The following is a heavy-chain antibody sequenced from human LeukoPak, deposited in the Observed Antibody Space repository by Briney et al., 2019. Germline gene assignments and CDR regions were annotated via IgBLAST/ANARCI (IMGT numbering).Heavy chain of an antibody. CDR1: GGSFSGYY. D-gene: IGHD2-2*01. CDR3: ARAAAPFLSKNWFDP. Sequence: SETLSLTCAVYGGSFSGYYWSWIRQPPGKGLEWIGEINHSGSTNYNPSLKSRVTISVDTSKNQFSLKLSSVTAADTAVYYCARAAAPFLSKNWFDPWGQGTLVTVSS. CDR2: INHSGST. J-gene: IGHJ5*02. V-gene: IGHV4-34*01.